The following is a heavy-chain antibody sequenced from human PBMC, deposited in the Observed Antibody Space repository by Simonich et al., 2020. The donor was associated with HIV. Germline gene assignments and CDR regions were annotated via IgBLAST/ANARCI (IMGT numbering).Heavy chain of an antibody. V-gene: IGHV4-34*01. CDR1: GGSFSGYY. CDR2: INHSGST. D-gene: IGHD5-12*01. CDR3: ARRTGYDLDY. J-gene: IGHJ4*02. Sequence: QVHLQQWGAGLLKPSETLSLTCAVYGGSFSGYYWSWIRQPPGKGLEWLGEINHSGSTDYNPSLRSRVTRSVDTSKNQFSLKLSSVTAADTAVYYCARRTGYDLDYWGQGTLVTVSS.